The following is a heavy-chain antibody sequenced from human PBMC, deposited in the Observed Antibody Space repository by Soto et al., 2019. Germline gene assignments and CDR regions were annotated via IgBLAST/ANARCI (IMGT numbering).Heavy chain of an antibody. V-gene: IGHV1-3*01. J-gene: IGHJ4*02. CDR1: GYTFTSYA. D-gene: IGHD6-13*01. CDR3: ARVLNSLIAAAGTRAFDY. Sequence: QVQLVQSGAEVKKPGASVKVSCKASGYTFTSYAMHWVRQAPGQRLEWMGWINAGNGNTKYSQKFQGRITITRDTSAGTAYMELSSLRSEDTAVYYCARVLNSLIAAAGTRAFDYWGQGTLVTVSS. CDR2: INAGNGNT.